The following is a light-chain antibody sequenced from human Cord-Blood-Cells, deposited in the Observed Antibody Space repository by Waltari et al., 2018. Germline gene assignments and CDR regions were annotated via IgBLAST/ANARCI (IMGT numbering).Light chain of an antibody. V-gene: IGLV2-23*02. Sequence: QSALTQPASVSGSPGQSLTIPGTRSSSDVGSYNLVAWYQQHPGKAPKLMLYEVSKRPSGVSNRFSGSKSGNTASLTISGLQAEDEADYYCCSYAGSSTYVFGTGTKVTVL. CDR3: CSYAGSSTYV. J-gene: IGLJ1*01. CDR2: EVS. CDR1: SSDVGSYNL.